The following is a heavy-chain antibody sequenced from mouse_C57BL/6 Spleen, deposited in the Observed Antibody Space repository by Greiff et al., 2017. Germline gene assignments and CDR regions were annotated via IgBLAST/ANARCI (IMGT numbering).Heavy chain of an antibody. CDR1: GYAFSSSW. CDR2: IYPGDGDT. Sequence: VQLQQSGPELVKPGASVKISCKASGYAFSSSWMNWVKQRPGTGLEWIGRIYPGDGDTNYNGKFKGKATLTADKSSSTAYMQLSSLTSEDSAVYFCARPYYSNYDWFAYWGQGTLVTVSA. J-gene: IGHJ3*01. CDR3: ARPYYSNYDWFAY. V-gene: IGHV1-82*01. D-gene: IGHD2-5*01.